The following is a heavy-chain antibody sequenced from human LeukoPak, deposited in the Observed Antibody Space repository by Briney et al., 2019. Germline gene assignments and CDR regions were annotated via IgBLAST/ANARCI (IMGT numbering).Heavy chain of an antibody. V-gene: IGHV3-53*01. CDR1: GFTVSSNY. J-gene: IGHJ3*02. Sequence: PGGSLRLSCAASGFTVSSNYMSWVRQAPGKALEWVSVIYSGGSTYYADSVKGRFTISRDNSKNTLYLQMNSLRAEDTAVYYCASANCTNGVCYLFDAFDIWGQGTLVTVSS. D-gene: IGHD2-8*01. CDR2: IYSGGST. CDR3: ASANCTNGVCYLFDAFDI.